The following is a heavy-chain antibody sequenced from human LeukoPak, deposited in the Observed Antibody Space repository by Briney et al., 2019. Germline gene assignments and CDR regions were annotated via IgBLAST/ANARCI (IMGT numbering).Heavy chain of an antibody. CDR3: ARVRIPHPSVEWLLLEDAFDI. CDR1: GYTFTSYA. J-gene: IGHJ3*02. CDR2: INAGNGNT. D-gene: IGHD3-22*01. V-gene: IGHV1-3*01. Sequence: ASVKVSCKASGYTFTSYAMHWVRQAPGQRLEWMGWINAGNGNTKYSQKFQGRVTITRDTSASTAYMELSSLRSEDTAVYYCARVRIPHPSVEWLLLEDAFDIWGQGTMVTVSS.